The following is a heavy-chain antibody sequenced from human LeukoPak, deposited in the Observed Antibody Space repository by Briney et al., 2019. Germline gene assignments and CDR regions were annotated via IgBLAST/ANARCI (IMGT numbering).Heavy chain of an antibody. CDR1: GFTFSSYW. CDR3: ARKGTTNYYYMDV. CDR2: IKQDGSEK. D-gene: IGHD1-7*01. V-gene: IGHV3-7*01. J-gene: IGHJ6*03. Sequence: GGSLRLSCAASGFTFSSYWMSWVRQAPGKGLEWVANIKQDGSEKYYVDSVKGRFTISRDNAKNSLYLQMNSLRAEDTAVYYCARKGTTNYYYMDVWGKGTTVTVSS.